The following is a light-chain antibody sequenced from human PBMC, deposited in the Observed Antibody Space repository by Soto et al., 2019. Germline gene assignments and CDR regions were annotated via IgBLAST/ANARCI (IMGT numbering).Light chain of an antibody. Sequence: IQLTQSPSSLSASVGDRVTITCRASQGISSYLAWYQQKPGKAPKLLIYAASTLQSGVPSRFSGSGSGTNFTLTSGSLQTQDFATYYCQQPNSYPRAFGQGTKLEIK. V-gene: IGKV1-9*01. CDR2: AAS. CDR3: QQPNSYPRA. J-gene: IGKJ2*01. CDR1: QGISSY.